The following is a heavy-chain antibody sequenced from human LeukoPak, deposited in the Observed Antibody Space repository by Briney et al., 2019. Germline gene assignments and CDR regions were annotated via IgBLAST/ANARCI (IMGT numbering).Heavy chain of an antibody. CDR3: ARYDSSGADCSRDY. D-gene: IGHD3-22*01. V-gene: IGHV4-59*01. CDR1: GDSIGNYY. J-gene: IGHJ4*02. Sequence: SETLSLTCTVSGDSIGNYYWSWIRQPPGKGLESIGYIHYSGSTKNNPSLQSRVIISLNTSKNQFSLKLSSVTAADTAVYFCARYDSSGADCSRDYWGQGTLVTVSS. CDR2: IHYSGST.